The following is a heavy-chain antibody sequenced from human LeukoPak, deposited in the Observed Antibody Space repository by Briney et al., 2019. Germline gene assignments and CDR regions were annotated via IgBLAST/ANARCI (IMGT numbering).Heavy chain of an antibody. V-gene: IGHV3-21*01. J-gene: IGHJ4*02. CDR3: ARGASRADY. Sequence: PGGSLRLSCAASGFTFRSYNMNWVRQAPGKRPEWVSSISSSSCYIYYADSVKGRFTISRDNAKNSLYLQMNSLRAEDTALYYCARGASRADYWGQGTLVTVSS. CDR1: GFTFRSYN. CDR2: ISSSSCYI.